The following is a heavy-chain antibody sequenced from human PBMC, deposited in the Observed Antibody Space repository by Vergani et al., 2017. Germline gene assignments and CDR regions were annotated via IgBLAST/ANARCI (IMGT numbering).Heavy chain of an antibody. D-gene: IGHD2-15*01. CDR2: IYHSGST. CDR1: GGSISSGGYS. J-gene: IGHJ4*02. Sequence: QLQLQESGSGLVKPSQTLSLTCAVSGGSISSGGYSWSWTRQPPGKGLEWIGYIYHSGSTYYNPSLKSRVTISVDRSKNQFSLKLSSVTAADTAVYYCASQCSGGSCFKEGGVDYWGQGTLVTVSS. CDR3: ASQCSGGSCFKEGGVDY. V-gene: IGHV4-30-2*01.